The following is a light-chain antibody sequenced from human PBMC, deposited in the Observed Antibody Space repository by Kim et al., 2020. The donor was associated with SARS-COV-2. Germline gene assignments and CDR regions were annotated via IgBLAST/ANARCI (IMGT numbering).Light chain of an antibody. CDR2: GDS. CDR3: QVWDSSTGV. V-gene: IGLV3-9*01. CDR1: NIGTKH. Sequence: SYELTQPLSVSVALGQTARITCGGNNIGTKHVHWFQQKPGQAPVLVICGDSNRPSGIPERFSGSNSGNTATLTISRAQPGDEADYYCQVWDSSTGVFGGGTQLTVL. J-gene: IGLJ3*02.